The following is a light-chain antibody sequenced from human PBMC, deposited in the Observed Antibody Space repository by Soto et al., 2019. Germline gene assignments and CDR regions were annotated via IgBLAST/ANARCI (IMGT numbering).Light chain of an antibody. CDR1: QGISSA. Sequence: AIPWTQSPSSLSASVGDRVTITCRASQGISSALAWYQQKPGKAPKLLIYDASSLESGVPSRFSGSGSGTDFTLTISSLQPEDSATYYCQQFNSYPQAFTFGPGTKVDIK. CDR3: QQFNSYPQAFT. V-gene: IGKV1-13*02. CDR2: DAS. J-gene: IGKJ3*01.